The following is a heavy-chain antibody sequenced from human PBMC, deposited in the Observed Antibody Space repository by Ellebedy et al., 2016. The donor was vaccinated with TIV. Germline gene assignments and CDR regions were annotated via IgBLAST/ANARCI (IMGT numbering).Heavy chain of an antibody. D-gene: IGHD6-13*01. Sequence: GESLKISXAASGFTFSDYYMSWIRQAPGKGLEWASYITSSGSSMYYGDSVKGRFTISRDNAKNSLYLEINSLRAEDTAVYYCARGSKYSSTWYTDWGQGTLVTVSS. V-gene: IGHV3-11*01. J-gene: IGHJ4*02. CDR2: ITSSGSSM. CDR3: ARGSKYSSTWYTD. CDR1: GFTFSDYY.